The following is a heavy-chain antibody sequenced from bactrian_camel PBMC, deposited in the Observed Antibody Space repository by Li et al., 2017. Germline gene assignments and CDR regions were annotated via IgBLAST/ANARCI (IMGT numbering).Heavy chain of an antibody. V-gene: IGHV3S54*01. CDR2: IMILGATT. CDR3: AAGWSFGVGTLLRRHYNY. CDR1: GITEGTNC. D-gene: IGHD3*01. J-gene: IGHJ4*01. Sequence: HVQLVESGGGSVQAGGSLRLSCEVSGITEGTNCIGWFRQAPGKEREGVAAIMILGATTYYADSVKGRFTISQDNAKNMVYLQVNSLKAEDTAMYYCAAGWSFGVGTLLRRHYNYWGQGTQVTVST.